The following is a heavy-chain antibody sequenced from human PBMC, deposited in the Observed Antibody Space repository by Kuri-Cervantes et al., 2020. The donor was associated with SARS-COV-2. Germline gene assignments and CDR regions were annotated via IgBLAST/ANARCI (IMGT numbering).Heavy chain of an antibody. D-gene: IGHD1-26*01. J-gene: IGHJ4*02. CDR2: FYYSGIT. Sequence: SETLSLTCAVYGGSFSGYYWSWIRQPPGKGLEWIGYFYYSGITNYNPSLKSRVTMSVDTSKNQFSLNLSSVTAADTAVYYCARDNILFSGSGFDYWGQGTLVTVSS. CDR1: GGSFSGYY. CDR3: ARDNILFSGSGFDY. V-gene: IGHV4-59*01.